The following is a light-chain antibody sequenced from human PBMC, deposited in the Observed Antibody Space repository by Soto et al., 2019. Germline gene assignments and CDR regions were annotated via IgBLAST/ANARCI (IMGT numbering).Light chain of an antibody. J-gene: IGLJ1*01. CDR1: SSDVGSYNR. CDR3: SSYTTSSTYV. Sequence: QSVLTQPPPVSGAPWPSVALSCTGNSSDVGSYNRVSWYQQPPGTAPKLMIYDVSDRPSGVPDRFSGSKSGNTASLTISGLQAEDEADYYCSSYTTSSTYVFGTGTKVTVL. CDR2: DVS. V-gene: IGLV2-18*02.